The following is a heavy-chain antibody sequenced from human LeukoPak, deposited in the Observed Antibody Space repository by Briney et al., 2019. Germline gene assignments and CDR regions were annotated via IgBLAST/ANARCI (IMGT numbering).Heavy chain of an antibody. Sequence: GGSLRLSCAASGFTFSSYAMSWVRQAPGKGLEWVSAISGSGGSTYYADSVKGRFTISRDNSKNTLYLQMNSLRAEDTAVYYCAKDSSGGSYYLYYYYGMDVWGQGTTVTVSS. CDR2: ISGSGGST. V-gene: IGHV3-23*01. CDR3: AKDSSGGSYYLYYYYGMDV. D-gene: IGHD1-26*01. J-gene: IGHJ6*02. CDR1: GFTFSSYA.